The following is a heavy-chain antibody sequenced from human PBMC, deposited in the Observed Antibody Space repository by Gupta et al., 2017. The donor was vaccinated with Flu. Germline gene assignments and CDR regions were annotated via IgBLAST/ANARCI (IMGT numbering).Heavy chain of an antibody. CDR2: IYYSGST. J-gene: IGHJ4*02. D-gene: IGHD4-17*01. CDR3: ARSPPTYGDYGRAYFDY. V-gene: IGHV4-59*01. CDR1: GGSIRSYY. Sequence: QVQLQESGPGLVKPSETLSLTCTVPGGSIRSYYWSWIRQPPGKGLEWIGYIYYSGSTNYNPSLKSRVTISVDTSKNQFSLKLSSVTAADTAVYYCARSPPTYGDYGRAYFDYWGQGTLVTVSS.